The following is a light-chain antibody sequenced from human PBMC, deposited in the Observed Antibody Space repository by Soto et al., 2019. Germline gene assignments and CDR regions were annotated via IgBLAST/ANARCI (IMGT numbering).Light chain of an antibody. CDR3: CSYAGSPWV. CDR1: SSDVGGYNY. CDR2: DVS. V-gene: IGLV2-11*01. Sequence: QSALTQPRSVSGSPGQSVTISCTGTSSDVGGYNYVSWYQQHPGKAPKLMIYDVSKRPSGVPDRFSGSKSGNTASLTISGLQADAEADYYCCSYAGSPWVFGGGTKVTVL. J-gene: IGLJ3*02.